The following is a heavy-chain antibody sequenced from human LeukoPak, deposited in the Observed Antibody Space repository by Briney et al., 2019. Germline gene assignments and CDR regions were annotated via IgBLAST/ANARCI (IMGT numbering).Heavy chain of an antibody. D-gene: IGHD3-16*02. Sequence: SQTMSPTWPLYAGSSSAYYWSWIRQPPENVLEWNGEIHHSGRTNYNPSFKSQFTISVDTSKNQSSLKWSSVTVADPAVNYCARDQTVQDYVWGSYRKQSYFDYGGQGTLVT. V-gene: IGHV4-34*01. CDR3: ARDQTVQDYVWGSYRKQSYFDY. CDR2: IHHSGRT. J-gene: IGHJ4*02. CDR1: AGSSSAYY.